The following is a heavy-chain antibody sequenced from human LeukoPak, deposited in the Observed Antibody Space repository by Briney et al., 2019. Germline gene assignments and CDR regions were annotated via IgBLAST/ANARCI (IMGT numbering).Heavy chain of an antibody. Sequence: ASQTLSLTCAIPGDSVSSNSAAWNWIRQSPSRGLEWLGRTYYRSKWYNDYAVSVKSRITIDPDTSKNQFSLQLNSVTPEDTAVYYCARRVPEGQWFYFDYWGQGTLVTVSS. V-gene: IGHV6-1*01. CDR3: ARRVPEGQWFYFDY. J-gene: IGHJ4*02. CDR2: TYYRSKWYN. CDR1: GDSVSSNSAA. D-gene: IGHD3-22*01.